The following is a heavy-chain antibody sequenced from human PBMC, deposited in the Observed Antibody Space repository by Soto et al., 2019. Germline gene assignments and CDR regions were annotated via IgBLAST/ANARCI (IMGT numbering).Heavy chain of an antibody. CDR3: ARDRVVAPTGHYMDV. V-gene: IGHV3-11*01. CDR2: ISSSGSTI. J-gene: IGHJ6*03. Sequence: GGFLRLSCAASGFTFSDYYMSWIRQAPGKGLEWVSYISSSGSTIYYADSVKGRFTISRDNAKNSLYLQMNSLRAEDTAVYYCARDRVVAPTGHYMDVWGKGTTVTVSS. CDR1: GFTFSDYY. D-gene: IGHD2-15*01.